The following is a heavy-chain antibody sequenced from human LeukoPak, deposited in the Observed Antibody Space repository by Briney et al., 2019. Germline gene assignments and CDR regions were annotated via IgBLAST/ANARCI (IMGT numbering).Heavy chain of an antibody. CDR2: ITSGGVTT. CDR1: GFTFSTYA. J-gene: IGHJ4*02. D-gene: IGHD2-15*01. Sequence: GGSLRLSCAAPGFTFSTYAMSWVRQAPGRGLEWVSTITSGGVTTWYTESVKGRFTISRDNSRSTLFLQLNSLRVEDTAVYFCTKDHRSYVGVSCLLHQDWGQGTLVTVSS. V-gene: IGHV3-23*01. CDR3: TKDHRSYVGVSCLLHQD.